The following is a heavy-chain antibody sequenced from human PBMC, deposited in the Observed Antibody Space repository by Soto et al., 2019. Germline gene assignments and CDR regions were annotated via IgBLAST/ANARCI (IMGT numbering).Heavy chain of an antibody. D-gene: IGHD2-8*01. CDR1: GYTLTELS. J-gene: IGHJ4*02. CDR2: FDPEDGET. V-gene: IGHV1-24*01. CDR3: ATDPGYCTNGVCYTSRGAEY. Sequence: ASVKVSCKVSGYTLTELSMHWVRQAPGKGLEWMGGFDPEDGETIYAQKFQGRVTMTEDTSTDTAHMELSSLRSEDTAVYYCATDPGYCTNGVCYTSRGAEYWGQGTPVTVSS.